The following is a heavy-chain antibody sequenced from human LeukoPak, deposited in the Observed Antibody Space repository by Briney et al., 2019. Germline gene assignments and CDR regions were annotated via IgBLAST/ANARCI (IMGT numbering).Heavy chain of an antibody. CDR1: GGSISSYY. CDR3: ARDSYTGFDY. J-gene: IGHJ4*02. CDR2: IYYSGST. Sequence: SETLSLTCTVSGGSISSYYWSWLRQPPGKGLEWIGYIYYSGSTNYNPSLKSRVTISVDTSKNQFSLKLSSVTAADTAVYYCARDSYTGFDYWGQGTLVTVSS. D-gene: IGHD2-8*02. V-gene: IGHV4-59*01.